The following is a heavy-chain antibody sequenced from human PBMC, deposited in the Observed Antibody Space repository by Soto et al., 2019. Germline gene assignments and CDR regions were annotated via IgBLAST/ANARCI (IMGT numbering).Heavy chain of an antibody. CDR2: IFPGDSDT. CDR3: ARQVDGSLTH. J-gene: IGHJ4*02. D-gene: IGHD2-2*01. V-gene: IGHV5-51*01. Sequence: EVQLVQSGAEVKKAGESLKISCKSSGHSFTSYWIAWVRQMPGKGLECMGIIFPGDSDTRYSPSFQGQVIISADKSISTAYLQWSSLEASDTAVYYCARQVDGSLTHWGLGTLVTVSS. CDR1: GHSFTSYW.